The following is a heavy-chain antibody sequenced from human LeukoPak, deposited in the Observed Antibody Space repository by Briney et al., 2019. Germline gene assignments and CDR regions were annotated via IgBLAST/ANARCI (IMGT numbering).Heavy chain of an antibody. CDR2: FDPEDGET. Sequence: ASVKVSCKVSGYTLTELPMHWVRQAPGKGLEWMGGFDPEDGETIYAQKFQGRVTMTEDTSTDTAYMELSSLRSEDTAVYYCATALRYCSSTSCSYYYYYYMDVWGKGTTVTVSS. CDR1: GYTLTELP. V-gene: IGHV1-24*01. D-gene: IGHD2-2*01. J-gene: IGHJ6*03. CDR3: ATALRYCSSTSCSYYYYYYMDV.